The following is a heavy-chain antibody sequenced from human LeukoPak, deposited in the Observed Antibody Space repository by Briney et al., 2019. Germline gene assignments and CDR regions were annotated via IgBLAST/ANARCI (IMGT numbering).Heavy chain of an antibody. V-gene: IGHV3-30*02. CDR3: ARERNTAIVTAFDV. CDR2: IRYDGSNK. D-gene: IGHD5-18*01. J-gene: IGHJ3*01. Sequence: GGSLRLSGAASGFTFSNFGMHWVRQAPGKGLEWVAFIRYDGSNKYYADSVKGRFTISRDNSKNTLFLQMNSLRVEDTAVYFCARERNTAIVTAFDVWGQGTMVTVSS. CDR1: GFTFSNFG.